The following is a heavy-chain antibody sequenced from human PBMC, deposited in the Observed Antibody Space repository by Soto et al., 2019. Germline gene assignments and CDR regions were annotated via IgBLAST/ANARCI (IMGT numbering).Heavy chain of an antibody. CDR1: GFTFSSYA. Sequence: QVQLVESGGGVVQPGRSLRLSCAASGFTFSSYAMHWVRQAPGKGLEWVAVISYDGSNKYYADSVKGRFTISRDNSKNTRYLQMNSLRAEDTAVYYCARVSHSDTAMVMAAFDIWGQGTMVTVSS. CDR3: ARVSHSDTAMVMAAFDI. D-gene: IGHD5-18*01. CDR2: ISYDGSNK. V-gene: IGHV3-30-3*01. J-gene: IGHJ3*02.